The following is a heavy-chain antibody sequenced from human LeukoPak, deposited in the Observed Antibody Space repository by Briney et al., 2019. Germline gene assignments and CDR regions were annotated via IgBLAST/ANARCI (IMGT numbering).Heavy chain of an antibody. Sequence: GESLKISCKTYGYSFIGYWIGWVRQMPGKGLEWVGIIDPRDSDTRFSPSFQGQVTISVDKSISTAYLQWSSLKASDTAMYYCARSITMIRGSWYFDLWGRGTLVTVSS. CDR2: IDPRDSDT. J-gene: IGHJ2*01. D-gene: IGHD3-10*01. V-gene: IGHV5-51*01. CDR1: GYSFIGYW. CDR3: ARSITMIRGSWYFDL.